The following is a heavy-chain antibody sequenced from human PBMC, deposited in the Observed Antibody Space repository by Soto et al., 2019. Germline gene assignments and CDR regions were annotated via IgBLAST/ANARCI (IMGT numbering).Heavy chain of an antibody. V-gene: IGHV3-74*01. Sequence: EEQLVESGGGLVQPGGSLRLSCAASGFTFSTYWMHWVRQSPGKGLVWVSYISGDASRTEYADSVKDRFTISRDNAKNTVYLQMNSLRAEDTAVYYCSRELAGRYDFRGQGTLVTVSS. D-gene: IGHD3-16*01. J-gene: IGHJ4*02. CDR3: SRELAGRYDF. CDR1: GFTFSTYW. CDR2: ISGDASRT.